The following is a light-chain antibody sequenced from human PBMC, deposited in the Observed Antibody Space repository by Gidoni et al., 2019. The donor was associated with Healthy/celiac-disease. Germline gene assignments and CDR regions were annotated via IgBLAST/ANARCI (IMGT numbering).Light chain of an antibody. CDR3: QPSYSTPRT. V-gene: IGKV1-39*01. CDR1: QSISSY. CDR2: AAS. J-gene: IGKJ1*01. Sequence: DIQMTQSPSSLSASVGDRVTITCRASQSISSYLNWYQQKPGKAPKLLIYAASSLQSGVPSRFSGSGSGTDFTLTISSLHPEDFATYYCQPSYSTPRTFGQGTKVEI.